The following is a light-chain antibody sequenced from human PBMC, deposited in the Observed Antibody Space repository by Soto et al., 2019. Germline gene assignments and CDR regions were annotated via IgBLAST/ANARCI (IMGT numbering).Light chain of an antibody. CDR1: QSVSSY. CDR3: QQRSNWLT. Sequence: EIVLTQSPATLSLSPGERATLSCRASQSVSSYLAWYQQKPGQAPRLLIYDASSRATGIPARFSGNGSGTDFTLTISSLEPEDFAVYYCQQRSNWLTFGGGTKVEIK. V-gene: IGKV3-11*01. J-gene: IGKJ4*01. CDR2: DAS.